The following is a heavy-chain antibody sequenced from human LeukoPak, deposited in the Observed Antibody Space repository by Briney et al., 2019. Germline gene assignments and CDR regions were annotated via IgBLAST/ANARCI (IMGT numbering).Heavy chain of an antibody. CDR1: GFTFSSTA. D-gene: IGHD3-22*01. J-gene: IGHJ2*01. CDR2: ISSSGDST. V-gene: IGHV3-23*01. CDR3: AKPGFTMIVL. Sequence: PGGSLRLSCAASGFTFSSTAMSWARQAPGKGLEWVSGISSSGDSTHYADSVKGRFTISRDNSKNTLYLQLSSLRAEDTVVHYCAKPGFTMIVLWGHGTLVTVSS.